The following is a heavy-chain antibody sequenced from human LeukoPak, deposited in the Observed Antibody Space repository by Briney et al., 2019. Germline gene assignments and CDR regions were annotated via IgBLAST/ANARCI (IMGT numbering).Heavy chain of an antibody. V-gene: IGHV1-18*01. D-gene: IGHD3-16*01. Sequence: GASVKVSCKASGYTFTSYGISWVRQAPGQGLEWMGWISAYNGNTNYAQKLQGRVTMTTDTSTSTAYMELRSLRSDDTAVYYCARDKPRGAVKVTDPGEFDYWGQGTLVTVSS. CDR2: ISAYNGNT. CDR3: ARDKPRGAVKVTDPGEFDY. J-gene: IGHJ4*02. CDR1: GYTFTSYG.